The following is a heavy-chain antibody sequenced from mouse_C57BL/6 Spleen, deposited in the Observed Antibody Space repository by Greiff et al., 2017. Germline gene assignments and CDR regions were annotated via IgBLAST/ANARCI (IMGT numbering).Heavy chain of an antibody. CDR2: IDPENGDT. V-gene: IGHV14-4*01. D-gene: IGHD1-1*01. J-gene: IGHJ2*01. Sequence: EVQLVESGAELVRPGASVKLSCTASGFNIKDDYMHWVKQRPEQGLEWIGWIDPENGDTEYASKFQGKATITADTSSNTAYLQLSSLTSEDTAVYYCTTITTGFDYWGQGTTRTVSS. CDR1: GFNIKDDY. CDR3: TTITTGFDY.